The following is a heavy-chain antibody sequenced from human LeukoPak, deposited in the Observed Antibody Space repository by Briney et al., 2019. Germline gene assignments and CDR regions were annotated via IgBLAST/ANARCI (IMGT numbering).Heavy chain of an antibody. V-gene: IGHV1-18*04. CDR2: ISAYNGNT. D-gene: IGHD1-14*01. CDR3: ARDRKGWFDP. Sequence: ASVNVSCKASGYTFTSYDISWMRQAPGQGLEWMGWISAYNGNTNYAQKLQGRVTMTTDTSTSTAYMELRSLRSDDTAVYYCARDRKGWFDPWGQGTLVTVSS. J-gene: IGHJ5*02. CDR1: GYTFTSYD.